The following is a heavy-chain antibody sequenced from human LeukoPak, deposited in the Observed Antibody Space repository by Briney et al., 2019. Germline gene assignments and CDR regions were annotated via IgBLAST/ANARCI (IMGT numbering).Heavy chain of an antibody. Sequence: GGSLRLSCEASGFTFGSHAMYWVRQAPGKGLEWVAGIFGSGGSSHYADPVKGRFTISRDNSRNTVYLQINSLRAEDTGVYYCGKTTVGYSSGQKPAWPVDYWGQGTLVTVSS. CDR3: GKTTVGYSSGQKPAWPVDY. CDR1: GFTFGSHA. CDR2: IFGSGGSS. V-gene: IGHV3-23*01. J-gene: IGHJ4*02. D-gene: IGHD5-18*01.